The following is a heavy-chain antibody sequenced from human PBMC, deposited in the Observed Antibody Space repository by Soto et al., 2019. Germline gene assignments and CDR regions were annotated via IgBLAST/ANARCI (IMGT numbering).Heavy chain of an antibody. V-gene: IGHV4-4*07. CDR1: GGSTSSYY. Sequence: SETLSLTCTVSGGSTSSYYWSWIRQPAGKGLEWTGRIYTSGSTNYNPSLKSRVTMSVDTSKNQFSLKLSSVTAADTAVYYCARGSRGLGELSLSGYNWFDPWGQGTLVTVSS. J-gene: IGHJ5*02. D-gene: IGHD3-16*02. CDR3: ARGSRGLGELSLSGYNWFDP. CDR2: IYTSGST.